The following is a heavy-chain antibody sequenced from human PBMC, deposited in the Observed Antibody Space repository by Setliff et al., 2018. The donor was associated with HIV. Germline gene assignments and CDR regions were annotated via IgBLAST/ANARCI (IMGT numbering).Heavy chain of an antibody. Sequence: GSLRLSCTASGFTFRDYWMHWVRQAPGKGLEWVSRIKGDGSGATYVDSVKGRFSISRDNTKNTLYLQMNSLRPEDTALYYCTKDYHVAATDYWGQGTLVTVSS. CDR3: TKDYHVAATDY. D-gene: IGHD6-13*01. CDR2: IKGDGSGA. J-gene: IGHJ4*02. CDR1: GFTFRDYW. V-gene: IGHV3-74*01.